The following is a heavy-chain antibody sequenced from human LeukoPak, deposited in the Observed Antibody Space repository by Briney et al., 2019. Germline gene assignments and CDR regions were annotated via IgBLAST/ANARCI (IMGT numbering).Heavy chain of an antibody. CDR3: AREWYDSSGYYDDAFDI. CDR2: IRSKANSYAT. CDR1: GFTFSGSA. Sequence: GGSLKLSCAASGFTFSGSAMHWVRQASGQGLEWVGRIRSKANSYATAYAASVKCSLNIYRDDSKNTAYLQMNSLKTEDTAVYYCAREWYDSSGYYDDAFDIWGQGTMVTVSS. V-gene: IGHV3-73*01. J-gene: IGHJ3*02. D-gene: IGHD3-22*01.